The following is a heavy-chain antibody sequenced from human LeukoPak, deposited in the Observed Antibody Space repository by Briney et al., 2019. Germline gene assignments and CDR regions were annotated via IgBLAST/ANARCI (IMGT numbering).Heavy chain of an antibody. CDR1: GGTFSSYA. J-gene: IGHJ6*03. CDR2: IIPIFGTA. Sequence: ASVKVSCKASGGTFSSYAISWVRQAPGQGLEWMGRIIPIFGTANYAQKFQGRVTMTRNTSISTAYMELSSLRSEDTAVYYCARGLMAAADSYYYYMDVWGKGTTVTVSS. D-gene: IGHD6-13*01. V-gene: IGHV1-69*05. CDR3: ARGLMAAADSYYYYMDV.